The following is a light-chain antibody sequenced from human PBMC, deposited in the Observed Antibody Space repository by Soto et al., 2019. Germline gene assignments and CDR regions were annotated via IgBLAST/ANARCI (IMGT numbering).Light chain of an antibody. CDR2: GAS. Sequence: IVLTQSPGTLSLSPGERATLSCRASQTIDSNYLAWYQQKPGQAPRLLIYGASRRATGIPDRFSCGGSGTDFTLTISRLEPEDFAVYYCQQFSSWMFGQGTTVEIK. CDR1: QTIDSNY. J-gene: IGKJ1*01. V-gene: IGKV3-20*01. CDR3: QQFSSWM.